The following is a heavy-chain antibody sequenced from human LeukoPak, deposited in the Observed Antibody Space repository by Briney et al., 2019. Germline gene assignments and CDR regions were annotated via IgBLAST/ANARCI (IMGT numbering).Heavy chain of an antibody. D-gene: IGHD4-17*01. CDR1: GGSVSSGSYY. V-gene: IGHV4-39*01. CDR3: ARRRLRPSIIIDY. CDR2: IYYSGGT. Sequence: SETLSLTCTVSGGSVSSGSYYWGWIRQPPGKGLEWIGSIYYSGGTYYNSSLKSRVTISVDTSKNQFSLKLSSVTAADTAVYYCARRRLRPSIIIDYWGQGTLVTVSA. J-gene: IGHJ4*02.